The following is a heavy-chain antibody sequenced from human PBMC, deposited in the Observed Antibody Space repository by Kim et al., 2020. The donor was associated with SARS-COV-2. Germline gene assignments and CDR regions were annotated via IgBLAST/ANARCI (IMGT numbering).Heavy chain of an antibody. CDR3: ARDGVAAAGGDYYYGMDV. V-gene: IGHV3-7*03. CDR2: IKQDGSEK. J-gene: IGHJ6*02. Sequence: GGSLRLSCAASGFTFSSYWMSWVRQAPGKGLEWVANIKQDGSEKYYVDSVKGRFTISRDNAKNSLYLQMNSLRAEDTAVYYCARDGVAAAGGDYYYGMDVWGQGTTVTVSS. CDR1: GFTFSSYW. D-gene: IGHD6-13*01.